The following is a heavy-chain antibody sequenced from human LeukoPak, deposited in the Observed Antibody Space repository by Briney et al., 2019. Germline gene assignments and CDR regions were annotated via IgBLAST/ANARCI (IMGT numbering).Heavy chain of an antibody. CDR2: IHYSGST. J-gene: IGHJ4*02. Sequence: SETLSLTCTVSGGSISSYYWSWIRQPPGKGLEWIGYIHYSGSTNYNPSLKSRVTISVDTSKNQFSLKLSSVTAADTAVYYCARVWVDSGYDHFDYWGQGTLDTVSS. V-gene: IGHV4-59*01. D-gene: IGHD5-12*01. CDR1: GGSISSYY. CDR3: ARVWVDSGYDHFDY.